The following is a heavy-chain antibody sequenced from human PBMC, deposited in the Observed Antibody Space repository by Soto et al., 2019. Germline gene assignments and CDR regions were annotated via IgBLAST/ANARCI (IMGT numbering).Heavy chain of an antibody. CDR2: INHSGST. CDR1: GGSFSGYY. V-gene: IGHV4-34*01. Sequence: PSETLSLTCAVYGGSFSGYYWSWIRQPPGKGLEWIGEINHSGSTNYNPSLKSRVTISVGTSKNQFSLKLSSVTAADTAVYYCARGDPLIAVAGMYYFDYWGQGTLVTVSS. J-gene: IGHJ4*02. D-gene: IGHD6-19*01. CDR3: ARGDPLIAVAGMYYFDY.